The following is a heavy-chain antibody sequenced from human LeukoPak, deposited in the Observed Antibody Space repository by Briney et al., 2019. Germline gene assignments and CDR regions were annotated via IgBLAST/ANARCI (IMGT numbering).Heavy chain of an antibody. J-gene: IGHJ4*02. CDR2: INSDVSST. D-gene: IGHD4-17*01. V-gene: IGHV3-74*01. CDR3: AKVRDYGDYVRNYFDY. CDR1: GFTFSNYW. Sequence: GGSLRLSCAASGFTFSNYWIPWVRQAPGKGLVWVSRINSDVSSTSYADSVKGRFTISRDNAKNTLYLQMNSLRAEDTAVYYCAKVRDYGDYVRNYFDYWGQGTLVTVSS.